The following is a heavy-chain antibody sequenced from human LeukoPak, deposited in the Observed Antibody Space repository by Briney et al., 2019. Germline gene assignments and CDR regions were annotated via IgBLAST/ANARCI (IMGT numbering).Heavy chain of an antibody. Sequence: GGSLRLSCAASGFTFSSYGMHWVRQAPGKGLEWVAVISYDGSNRYYADSVKGRFTISRDTSKNTLYLQMNSLRAEDTAVYYCARVYCGGDCTGAFDIWGQGTTVTISS. CDR3: ARVYCGGDCTGAFDI. CDR1: GFTFSSYG. D-gene: IGHD2-21*02. J-gene: IGHJ3*02. CDR2: ISYDGSNR. V-gene: IGHV3-33*05.